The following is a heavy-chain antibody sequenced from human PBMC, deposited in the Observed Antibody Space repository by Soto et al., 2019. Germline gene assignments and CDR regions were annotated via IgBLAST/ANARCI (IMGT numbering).Heavy chain of an antibody. CDR1: GFTFISRG. CDR3: AKNLYAGEYGDFFDY. J-gene: IGHJ4*02. CDR2: ISGSGGST. V-gene: IGHV3-23*01. D-gene: IGHD4-17*01. Sequence: EVQLLESGGGLVQPGGSLRLSCAASGFTFISRGMSWVRQAPGKGLEWVSAISGSGGSTNYADSVKGRFTISRDNSKNTLYLQMNSLRAEDTAVYYGAKNLYAGEYGDFFDYWGRGTLVTVSS.